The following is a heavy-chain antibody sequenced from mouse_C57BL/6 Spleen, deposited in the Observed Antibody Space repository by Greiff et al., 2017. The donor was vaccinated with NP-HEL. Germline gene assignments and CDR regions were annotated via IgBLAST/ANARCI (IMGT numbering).Heavy chain of an antibody. Sequence: VQLQQPGAELVRPGTSVKLSCKASGYTFTSYWMHWVKQRPGQGLEWIGVIDPSDSYTNYNQKFKGKATLTVDTSSSTAYMQLSSLTSEDSAVYYCARSGSKGAMDYWGQGTSVTVSS. V-gene: IGHV1-59*01. CDR3: ARSGSKGAMDY. J-gene: IGHJ4*01. CDR2: IDPSDSYT. D-gene: IGHD1-3*01. CDR1: GYTFTSYW.